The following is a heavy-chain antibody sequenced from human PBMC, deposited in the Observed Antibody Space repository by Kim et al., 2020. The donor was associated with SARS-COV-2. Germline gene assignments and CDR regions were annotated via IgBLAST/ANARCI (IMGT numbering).Heavy chain of an antibody. CDR2: FHYTGST. J-gene: IGHJ5*02. CDR3: ARLMIAAFANWLDP. CDR1: GGSITSNTYY. V-gene: IGHV4-39*01. D-gene: IGHD2-21*01. Sequence: SETLSLTCTVSGGSITSNTYYWAWIRQPPGQGLEWIGSFHYTGSTYFNPSLKSRVTISIDTSSNQFSLRLSSVTAADTTLYFCARLMIAAFANWLDPWG.